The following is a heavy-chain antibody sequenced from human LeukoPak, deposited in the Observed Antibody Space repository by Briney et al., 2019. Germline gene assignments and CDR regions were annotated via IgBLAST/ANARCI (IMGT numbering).Heavy chain of an antibody. D-gene: IGHD3-22*01. J-gene: IGHJ4*02. CDR1: GGSFSGYY. V-gene: IGHV4-34*01. CDR2: INHSGST. Sequence: SETLSLTCAVYGGSFSGYYWSWIRQPPGKGREWIGEINHSGSTNYNPSLKSRVTISVDTSKNQFSLKLSSVTAADTAVFYGAGGTPPPSYYYDSSGYYYFDYWGQGTLVTVSS. CDR3: AGGTPPPSYYYDSSGYYYFDY.